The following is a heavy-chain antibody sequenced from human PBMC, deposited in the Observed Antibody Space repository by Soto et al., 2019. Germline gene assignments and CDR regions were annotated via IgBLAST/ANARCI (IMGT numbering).Heavy chain of an antibody. CDR1: GFTFSSYA. CDR2: ISGSGGST. Sequence: GGSLRLSCAASGFTFSSYAMSWVRQAPGKGLEWVSAISGSGGSTYYADSVKGRFTISRDNSKNTLYLQMNSLRAEDTAVYYCAKDQEYCSSTSCYSPPFDYWGQGTLVTVSS. J-gene: IGHJ4*02. CDR3: AKDQEYCSSTSCYSPPFDY. V-gene: IGHV3-23*01. D-gene: IGHD2-2*01.